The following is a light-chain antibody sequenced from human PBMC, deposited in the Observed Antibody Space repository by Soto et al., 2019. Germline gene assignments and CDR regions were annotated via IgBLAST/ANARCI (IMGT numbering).Light chain of an antibody. CDR1: SSNIGSNT. Sequence: QSVLTQPPSASGTPGQRVTISCSGSSSNIGSNTVNWYQQLPGTAPKLLIYSNNQRPSGVPDRFSGSKYGTSASLAISGLQSEGEAEYYCAAWDDSLNGFWVFGGGTKLTVL. V-gene: IGLV1-44*01. CDR3: AAWDDSLNGFWV. CDR2: SNN. J-gene: IGLJ3*02.